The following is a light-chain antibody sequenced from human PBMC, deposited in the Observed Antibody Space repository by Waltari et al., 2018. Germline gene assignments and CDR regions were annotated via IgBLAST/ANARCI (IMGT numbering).Light chain of an antibody. J-gene: IGKJ3*01. CDR3: QQSYNTPRFT. CDR1: QSISMF. V-gene: IGKV1-39*01. CDR2: DSS. Sequence: DIQVTQSPSSLSASVGDRVTITCRASQSISMFLNWYQQNPGKAPTLLIYDSSILQSGVPSLFSGSGSGAAFTLTISRLQPEDFATYYCQQSYNTPRFTFGPGTKVDLK.